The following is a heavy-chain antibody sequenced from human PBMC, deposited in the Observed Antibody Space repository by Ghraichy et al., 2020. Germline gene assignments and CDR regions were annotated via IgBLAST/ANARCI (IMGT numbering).Heavy chain of an antibody. D-gene: IGHD6-13*01. Sequence: ASVKVSCKASGYTFTSYGISWVRQAPGQRLVWMGWISVYNGNTMYAQKVQGRVTMTTDTSTSTAYMELRSLISDDTAVYYCARRVAAVATGGYYFDFWGQGTLVTVSS. CDR1: GYTFTSYG. J-gene: IGHJ4*02. CDR2: ISVYNGNT. V-gene: IGHV1-18*04. CDR3: ARRVAAVATGGYYFDF.